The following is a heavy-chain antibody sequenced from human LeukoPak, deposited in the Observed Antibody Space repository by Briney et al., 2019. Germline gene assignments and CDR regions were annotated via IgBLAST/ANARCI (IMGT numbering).Heavy chain of an antibody. CDR2: INDSGTI. V-gene: IGHV4-34*01. Sequence: SETLSLTCAVYGGSFSNYYWSWIRQSPGMGLEWIGEINDSGTINYNPSLMSRVTISVDKSKNQFSLKLSSVTAADTAVYYCARRWNYGRNYYIDVWGEGATVSVSS. D-gene: IGHD1-7*01. J-gene: IGHJ6*03. CDR3: ARRWNYGRNYYIDV. CDR1: GGSFSNYY.